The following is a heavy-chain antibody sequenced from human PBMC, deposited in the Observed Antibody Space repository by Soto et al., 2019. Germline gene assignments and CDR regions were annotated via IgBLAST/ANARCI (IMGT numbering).Heavy chain of an antibody. CDR2: ISSNGGST. D-gene: IGHD1-26*01. CDR3: ARGDASLVGATYY. V-gene: IGHV3-64*01. CDR1: GFTFSSYA. Sequence: GGSLRLSSAASGFTFSSYAMHWVRQAPGKGLEYVSAISSNGGSTYYANSVKGRFTISRDNSKNTLYLQMGSLRAEDMAVYYCARGDASLVGATYYWGQGTLVTVSS. J-gene: IGHJ4*02.